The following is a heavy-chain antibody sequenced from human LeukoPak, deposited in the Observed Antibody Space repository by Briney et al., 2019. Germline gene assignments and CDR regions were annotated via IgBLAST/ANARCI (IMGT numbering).Heavy chain of an antibody. Sequence: QPGRSLRLSCAASGFTFDDYAMHWVRQAPGKGLEWVSGISWNSGSIGYADSVKGRFTISRDNAKNSLYLQMNSLRAEDTALYYCAKGGQEFSMEFDYWGQGTLVTVSP. CDR2: ISWNSGSI. CDR3: AKGGQEFSMEFDY. D-gene: IGHD3-10*01. V-gene: IGHV3-9*01. J-gene: IGHJ4*02. CDR1: GFTFDDYA.